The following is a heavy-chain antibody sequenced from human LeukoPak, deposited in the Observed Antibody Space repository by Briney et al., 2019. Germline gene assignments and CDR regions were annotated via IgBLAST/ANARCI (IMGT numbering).Heavy chain of an antibody. D-gene: IGHD2-8*01. Sequence: TGGSLRLSCAASGFTFSSNYMSWVRQAPGKGLEWVSVIYSGGSTYYADSVKGRFTISRDNSKNTLYLQMNSLRAEDTAVYYCARFDTKDAFDIWGQGTMVTVSS. V-gene: IGHV3-53*01. CDR1: GFTFSSNY. J-gene: IGHJ3*02. CDR2: IYSGGST. CDR3: ARFDTKDAFDI.